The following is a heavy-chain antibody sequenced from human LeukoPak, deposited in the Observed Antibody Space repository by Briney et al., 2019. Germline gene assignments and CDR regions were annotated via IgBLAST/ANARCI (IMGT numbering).Heavy chain of an antibody. CDR1: GFTVSGPH. J-gene: IGHJ4*02. CDR2: MYTGGTT. V-gene: IGHV3-53*01. CDR3: AKDEATSGGGLAS. Sequence: PGGSLRLSCAASGFTVSGPHMSCVRQAPGKGLEWVSDMYTGGTTYYADSVKGRFTISRDNSRNTLFLHMGSLRADDTAVYYCAKDEATSGGGLASWGQGALVTVSS. D-gene: IGHD3-16*01.